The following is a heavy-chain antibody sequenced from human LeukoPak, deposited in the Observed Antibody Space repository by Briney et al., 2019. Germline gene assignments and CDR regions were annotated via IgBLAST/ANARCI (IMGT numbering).Heavy chain of an antibody. CDR1: GFTFSTYN. CDR2: ISYDGSNK. V-gene: IGHV3-30*18. CDR3: AKDPAAAGTFYFDY. Sequence: GGSLRLSCASAGFTFSTYNMNWVRPAPGKGLEWVAVISYDGSNKYYADSVKGRFTISRDNSKNTLYLQMNSLRAEDTAVYYCAKDPAAAGTFYFDYWGQGTLVTVSS. J-gene: IGHJ4*02. D-gene: IGHD6-13*01.